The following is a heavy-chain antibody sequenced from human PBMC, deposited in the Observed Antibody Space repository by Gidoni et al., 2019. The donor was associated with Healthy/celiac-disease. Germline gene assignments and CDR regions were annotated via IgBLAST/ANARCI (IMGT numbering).Heavy chain of an antibody. D-gene: IGHD1-26*01. Sequence: VQLVESGGGLVQPGGSLRLSCAASGFPFGSYSMTWVRPAPGKGLEWVSYISSSSSTIYYADAVKGRFTISRDNAKNSLYLQMNSLRDEDTAVYYCARDFKVFMGAGHYYYYGMDVWGQGTTVTVSS. V-gene: IGHV3-48*02. CDR2: ISSSSSTI. CDR3: ARDFKVFMGAGHYYYYGMDV. J-gene: IGHJ6*02. CDR1: GFPFGSYS.